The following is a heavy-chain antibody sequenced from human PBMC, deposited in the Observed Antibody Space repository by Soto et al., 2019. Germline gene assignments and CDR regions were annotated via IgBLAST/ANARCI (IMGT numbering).Heavy chain of an antibody. V-gene: IGHV4-31*03. D-gene: IGHD5-12*01. Sequence: SETLSLTCTVSGGSISSGGDYWSWIRQHPGKGLEWIGYIYYSGSTYYNPSLKSRVTISVDTSKNQFSLKLSSVTAADTAVYYCARAAGGGYDYRRYYYYYMDVWGKGTTVTVSS. J-gene: IGHJ6*03. CDR3: ARAAGGGYDYRRYYYYYMDV. CDR1: GGSISSGGDY. CDR2: IYYSGST.